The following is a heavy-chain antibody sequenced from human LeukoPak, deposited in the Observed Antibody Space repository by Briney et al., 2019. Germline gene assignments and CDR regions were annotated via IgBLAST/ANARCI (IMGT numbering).Heavy chain of an antibody. CDR3: ARDWGIAAAGTSGGDY. D-gene: IGHD6-13*01. CDR1: GYTFTSYY. Sequence: GASVKVSCKASGYTFTSYYMHWVRQAPRQGLEWMGIINPSGGSTSYAQKFQGRVTMTRDTSTSTVYMELSSLRSEDTAVYYCARDWGIAAAGTSGGDYWGQGTLVTVSS. CDR2: INPSGGST. V-gene: IGHV1-46*01. J-gene: IGHJ4*02.